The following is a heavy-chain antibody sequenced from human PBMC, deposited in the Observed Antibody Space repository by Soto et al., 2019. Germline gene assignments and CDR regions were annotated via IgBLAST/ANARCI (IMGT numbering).Heavy chain of an antibody. D-gene: IGHD3-3*01. V-gene: IGHV1-24*01. CDR1: GYTLTELS. J-gene: IGHJ6*02. CDR3: ATERYDFWSGYFLPDHYHSSCMHV. CDR2: FDPEDGET. Sequence: ASVKVSCKVSGYTLTELSMHWVRQAPGKGLEWMGGFDPEDGETIYAQKFQGRVTMTEDTSTDTAYMELSSLRSEDTAVYYCATERYDFWSGYFLPDHYHSSCMHVWCPAPSVSVS.